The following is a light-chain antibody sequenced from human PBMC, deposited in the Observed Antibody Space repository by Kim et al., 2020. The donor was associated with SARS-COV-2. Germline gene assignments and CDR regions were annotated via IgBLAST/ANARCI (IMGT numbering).Light chain of an antibody. CDR3: QQYYSTLYT. CDR2: WAS. J-gene: IGKJ2*01. Sequence: DIVMTQSPDSLAVSLGERATINCKSSQSVLYSSNNKNYLAWYQQKPGQPPKLLIYWASTRESGVPDRFSGSGSGTDFTLTISSLQAEDVAVYYCQQYYSTLYTFGQGTMLEI. V-gene: IGKV4-1*01. CDR1: QSVLYSSNNKNY.